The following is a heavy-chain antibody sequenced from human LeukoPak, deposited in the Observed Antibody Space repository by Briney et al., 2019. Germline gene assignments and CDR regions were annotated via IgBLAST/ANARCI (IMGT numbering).Heavy chain of an antibody. Sequence: GGSLRLSCAASGFTFSNYSMNWVRQAPGKGLEWVSSISSSSSYIYYADSVKGRFTISRDNAKNSLYLQMNSLRAEDTAVYYCVLLSSGAQLFDYWGQGTLVTVSS. CDR2: ISSSSSYI. V-gene: IGHV3-21*01. D-gene: IGHD6-6*01. J-gene: IGHJ4*02. CDR1: GFTFSNYS. CDR3: VLLSSGAQLFDY.